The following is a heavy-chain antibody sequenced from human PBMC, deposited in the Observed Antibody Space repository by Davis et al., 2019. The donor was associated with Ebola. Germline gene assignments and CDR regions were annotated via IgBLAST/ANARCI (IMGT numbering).Heavy chain of an antibody. J-gene: IGHJ4*02. D-gene: IGHD3-10*01. CDR3: ARDFLRGEDY. CDR2: INAGNGNT. CDR1: GGTFISYA. V-gene: IGHV1-3*01. Sequence: ASVKVSCKASGGTFISYAMHWLRQAPGQRLEWMGWINAGNGNTKYSQKFQGRVTITRDTSASTAYMELSSLRSEDTAVYYCARDFLRGEDYWGQGNLVTVSS.